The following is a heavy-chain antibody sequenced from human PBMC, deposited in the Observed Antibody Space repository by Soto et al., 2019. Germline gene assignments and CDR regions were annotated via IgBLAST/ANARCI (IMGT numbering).Heavy chain of an antibody. J-gene: IGHJ4*02. V-gene: IGHV4-39*02. CDR1: GGSIGSSDYW. CDR2: IYYSGST. Sequence: SETLSLTCTVSGGSIGSSDYWWGWIRQPPGKGLEWIGSIYYSGSTHYIPSLKSRVIMSVDTSKNQFSLRLSSVTAADTAVYYCAKDRQPDGIWTFDSWGQGTPVTVSS. CDR3: AKDRQPDGIWTFDS. D-gene: IGHD3-9*01.